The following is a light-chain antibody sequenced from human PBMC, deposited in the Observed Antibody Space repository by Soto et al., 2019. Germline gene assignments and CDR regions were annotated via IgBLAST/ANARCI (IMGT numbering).Light chain of an antibody. CDR2: DVS. J-gene: IGLJ1*01. Sequence: QSVLTQPASVSGSPGQSIAISCTGTSSDIGAYNFVSWYQQHPGKAPKLMIYDVSNRPSGVSDRFSCSKSGTTASLTISGLQAEDEADYYCSSYTRSDTYVFGSGTKVTVL. V-gene: IGLV2-14*03. CDR1: SSDIGAYNF. CDR3: SSYTRSDTYV.